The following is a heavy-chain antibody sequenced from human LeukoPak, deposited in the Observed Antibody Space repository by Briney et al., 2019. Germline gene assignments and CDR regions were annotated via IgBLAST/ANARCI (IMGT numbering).Heavy chain of an antibody. CDR3: ARHFSGAAAPLPFDY. J-gene: IGHJ4*02. V-gene: IGHV4-59*08. CDR1: GGSTSNQY. CDR2: IYSSVHT. D-gene: IGHD6-13*01. Sequence: SETLSPTCTVSGGSTSNQYRSWIRHPPGEGLEWMGYIYSSVHTNYNPSLKNRDTISVDTTKHQFSLKLTAVTAAGTAVYYCARHFSGAAAPLPFDYWGQGTLVTVSS.